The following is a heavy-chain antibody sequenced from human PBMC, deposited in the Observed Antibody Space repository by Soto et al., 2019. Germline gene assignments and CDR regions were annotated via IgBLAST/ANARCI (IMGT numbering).Heavy chain of an antibody. CDR2: IYPGDSDT. CDR3: ARRTEQLVHLTTREGYYYYYMDV. D-gene: IGHD6-6*01. Sequence: GESLKISCKGSGYSFTSYWIGWVRQMPGKGLEWMGIIYPGDSDTRYSPSFQGQVTISADKSISTAYLQWSSLKASDTAMYYCARRTEQLVHLTTREGYYYYYMDVWGKGTTVTVSS. CDR1: GYSFTSYW. J-gene: IGHJ6*03. V-gene: IGHV5-51*01.